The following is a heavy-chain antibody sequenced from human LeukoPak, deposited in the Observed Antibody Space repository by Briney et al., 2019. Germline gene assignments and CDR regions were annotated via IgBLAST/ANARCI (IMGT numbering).Heavy chain of an antibody. V-gene: IGHV4-59*08. D-gene: IGHD2-2*01. CDR1: GDSIINYY. J-gene: IGHJ2*01. CDR3: RGQYCSSTSCYPTWYFDL. CDR2: IYTGST. Sequence: SETLSLTCTVSGDSIINYYWSWIRQPPGKGLEWIGYIYTGSTNYNPSLQNRVIISVDTSKNQFSLMLSAVTAAEAAAYYCRGQYCSSTSCYPTWYFDLWGRSTLVTVST.